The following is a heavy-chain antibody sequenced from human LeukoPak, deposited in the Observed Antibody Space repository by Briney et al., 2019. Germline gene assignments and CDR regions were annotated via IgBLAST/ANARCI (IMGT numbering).Heavy chain of an antibody. CDR3: ARHLGTGYYDSSGYRFDY. J-gene: IGHJ4*02. CDR2: LHYSGST. Sequence: SETLSLTCTVSGGSISSSDYYWGWIRQPPGRGPACIGSLHYSGSTYYNPSLKSRVTISVDTSKNQFSLKLSSVTAADTAVYYCARHLGTGYYDSSGYRFDYWGQGTLVTVSS. CDR1: GGSISSSDYY. D-gene: IGHD3-22*01. V-gene: IGHV4-39*01.